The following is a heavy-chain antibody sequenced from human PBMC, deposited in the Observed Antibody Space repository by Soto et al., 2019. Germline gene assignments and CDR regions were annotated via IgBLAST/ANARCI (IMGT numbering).Heavy chain of an antibody. CDR2: INSGGST. CDR3: VSENYYYGMDV. V-gene: IGHV3-66*01. CDR1: GFDASVNY. J-gene: IGHJ6*02. Sequence: EVQLVESGGTLVQPGGSLRLSCAASGFDASVNYMTWVRQAPGKGLEWVSAINSGGSTFYADSVKGRFTISRDNSKNTLYLQMNSPRVEDTAMYYCVSENYYYGMDVWGQGTAVTVSS.